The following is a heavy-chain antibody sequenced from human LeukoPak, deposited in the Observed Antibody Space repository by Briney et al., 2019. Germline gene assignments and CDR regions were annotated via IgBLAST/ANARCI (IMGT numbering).Heavy chain of an antibody. CDR2: IYSGGSS. V-gene: IGHV3-53*01. D-gene: IGHD5-24*01. CDR1: GFTVNSNY. J-gene: IGHJ4*02. Sequence: GGSLRLSCAASGFTVNSNYMSWVRQAPGKGLEWVSVIYSGGSSYYADSVKGRFTISRDNSKNTLYLQMNSLRAEDTAVYYCARMDMAPIAFDYWGRGTLVTVSS. CDR3: ARMDMAPIAFDY.